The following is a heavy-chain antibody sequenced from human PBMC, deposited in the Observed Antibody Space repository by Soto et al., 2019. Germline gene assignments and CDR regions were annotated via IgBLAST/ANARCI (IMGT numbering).Heavy chain of an antibody. Sequence: GAAVKLYSKASRYTFTGHYIHWVRQAPEQGPEWMGEIGPESGATRYAQKFQGRVTMTRDTSITTVYMELKNLSPDDTAVYYCGRGRSGQIVVFYWGQGTPVTVSS. V-gene: IGHV1-2*02. J-gene: IGHJ4*02. CDR1: RYTFTGHY. D-gene: IGHD1-26*01. CDR3: GRGRSGQIVVFY. CDR2: IGPESGAT.